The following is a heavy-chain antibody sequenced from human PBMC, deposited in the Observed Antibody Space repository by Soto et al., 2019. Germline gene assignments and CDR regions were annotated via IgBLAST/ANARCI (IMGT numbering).Heavy chain of an antibody. CDR2: IIPIFGTA. D-gene: IGHD6-19*01. CDR1: GGTFSSYA. Sequence: SVKVSCKASGGTFSSYAISWVRQAPGQGLEWMGGIIPIFGTANYAQKFQGRVTITADESTSTAYMELSSLRSEDTAVYYCARVGSGSTYFDYWGQGTLVTVSS. V-gene: IGHV1-69*13. CDR3: ARVGSGSTYFDY. J-gene: IGHJ4*02.